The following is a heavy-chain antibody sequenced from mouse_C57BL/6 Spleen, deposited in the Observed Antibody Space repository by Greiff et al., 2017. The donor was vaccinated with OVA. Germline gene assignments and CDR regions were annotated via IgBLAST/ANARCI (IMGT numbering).Heavy chain of an antibody. J-gene: IGHJ3*01. CDR3: ARYYSNYEAWFAY. CDR1: GYSFTSYY. Sequence: VQRVESGPELVKPGASVKISCKASGYSFTSYYIHWVKQRPGQGLEWIGWIYPGSGNTKYNEKFKGKATLTADTSSSTAYMQLSSLTSEDSAVYCCARYYSNYEAWFAYWGKGTLVTVSA. V-gene: IGHV1-66*01. D-gene: IGHD2-5*01. CDR2: IYPGSGNT.